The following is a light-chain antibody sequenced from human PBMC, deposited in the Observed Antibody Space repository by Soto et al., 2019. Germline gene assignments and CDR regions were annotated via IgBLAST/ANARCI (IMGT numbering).Light chain of an antibody. J-gene: IGLJ2*01. CDR2: RNN. CDR3: ATWDDSLSGPV. CDR1: SSNIGSNY. Sequence: QAVVTQPPSASGTPGQRVTISCSGSSSNIGSNYVYWYQQLPGTAPKLIIYRNNQRPSVVPERFSGSKSGTSASLSFSGLRSEDEAEYYCATWDDSLSGPVFGEGTKLTV. V-gene: IGLV1-47*01.